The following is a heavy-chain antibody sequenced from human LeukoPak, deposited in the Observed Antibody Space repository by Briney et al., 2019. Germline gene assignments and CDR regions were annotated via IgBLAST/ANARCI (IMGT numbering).Heavy chain of an antibody. V-gene: IGHV1-46*01. CDR3: ARARRSAAGKVVGLWFDP. D-gene: IGHD6-13*01. CDR2: INPSGGST. J-gene: IGHJ5*02. Sequence: GASVKVSCKASGYIFTSYFMHWVRQAPGQGLEWMGLINPSGGSTRYAQKFQGRVTMTRDTSISTAYMELSRLRSDDTAVYYCARARRSAAGKVVGLWFDPWGQGTLVTVSS. CDR1: GYIFTSYF.